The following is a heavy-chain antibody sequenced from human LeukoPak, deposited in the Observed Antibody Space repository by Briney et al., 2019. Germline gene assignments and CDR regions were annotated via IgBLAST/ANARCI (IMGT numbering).Heavy chain of an antibody. Sequence: PGGSLRLSCAASGFTFSSYAMSWVRQAPGKGLEWVSAISGSGGSTYYADSVKGRFTISRDNSKNTLYLQMNSLRAEDTAVYYCAKDHRPYYDLWSGSFWYYFDYWGQGTLVTVSS. D-gene: IGHD3-3*01. CDR3: AKDHRPYYDLWSGSFWYYFDY. J-gene: IGHJ4*02. CDR2: ISGSGGST. CDR1: GFTFSSYA. V-gene: IGHV3-23*01.